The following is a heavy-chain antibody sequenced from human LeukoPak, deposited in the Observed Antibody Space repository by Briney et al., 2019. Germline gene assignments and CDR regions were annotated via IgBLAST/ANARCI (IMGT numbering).Heavy chain of an antibody. J-gene: IGHJ4*02. Sequence: SETLSLTCTVSGDSISTYYWSWIRQPPGKGLEWIGYMYYSGSTNYNPSLKSRVTISLDTPKNQFSLRLNSVTAADTAVYYCARGVAGYGPYDYWGQGTLVTVSA. CDR2: MYYSGST. CDR3: ARGVAGYGPYDY. CDR1: GDSISTYY. D-gene: IGHD5-12*01. V-gene: IGHV4-59*01.